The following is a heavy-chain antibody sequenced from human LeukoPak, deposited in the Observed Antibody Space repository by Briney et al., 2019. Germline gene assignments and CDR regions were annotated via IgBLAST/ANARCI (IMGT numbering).Heavy chain of an antibody. Sequence: PGGSLRLSCAASGFTFSGYAMSWVRQAPGKGLEWVSAISGSGGSTYYADSVKGRFTISRDNSKNTLYLQMNSLRAEDTAVYYCAKDRELVRFTLRYYFDYWGQGTLVTVSS. J-gene: IGHJ4*02. V-gene: IGHV3-23*01. D-gene: IGHD6-13*01. CDR3: AKDRELVRFTLRYYFDY. CDR2: ISGSGGST. CDR1: GFTFSGYA.